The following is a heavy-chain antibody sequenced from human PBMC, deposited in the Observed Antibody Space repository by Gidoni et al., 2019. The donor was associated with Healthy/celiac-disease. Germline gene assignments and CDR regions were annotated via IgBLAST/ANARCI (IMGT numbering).Heavy chain of an antibody. CDR3: AKERDAGSYVGDAFDI. Sequence: EVQLVESGGGLVQRGGSLRLSCAASGFTFSSYAMSWVRQAPGTGLEWVSAISGRGGSTYYADAVKGRFTISRDNSKNTLYLQMNSLRAEDTAVYYCAKERDAGSYVGDAFDIWGQGTMVTVSS. J-gene: IGHJ3*02. CDR2: ISGRGGST. CDR1: GFTFSSYA. D-gene: IGHD1-26*01. V-gene: IGHV3-23*04.